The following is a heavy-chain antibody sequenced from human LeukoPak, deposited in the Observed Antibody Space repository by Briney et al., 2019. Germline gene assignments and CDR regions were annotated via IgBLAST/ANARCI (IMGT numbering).Heavy chain of an antibody. D-gene: IGHD3-10*01. CDR3: ARVVFGAQYYYGSKAVGHWFDP. CDR1: GGSISSYY. CDR2: IYYSGST. Sequence: SETLSLTCTVSGGSISSYYWSWIRQPPGKGLKWIGYIYYSGSTNYNPSLKSRVTISVDTSKNQFSLKLSSVTAADTAVYYCARVVFGAQYYYGSKAVGHWFDPWGQGTLVTVSS. V-gene: IGHV4-59*01. J-gene: IGHJ5*02.